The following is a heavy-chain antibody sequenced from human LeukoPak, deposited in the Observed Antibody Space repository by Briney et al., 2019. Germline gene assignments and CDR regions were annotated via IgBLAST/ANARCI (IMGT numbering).Heavy chain of an antibody. CDR2: INPNSGGT. Sequence: ASVKVSCKASGYTFTGYYMHWVRQAPGQGLEWMGWINPNSGGTNYAQKFQGRVTMTRDTPISTAYMELSRLRSDDTAVYYCARDGIYGSGSYYEISWFDPWGQGTLVTVSS. J-gene: IGHJ5*02. CDR3: ARDGIYGSGSYYEISWFDP. D-gene: IGHD3-10*01. V-gene: IGHV1-2*02. CDR1: GYTFTGYY.